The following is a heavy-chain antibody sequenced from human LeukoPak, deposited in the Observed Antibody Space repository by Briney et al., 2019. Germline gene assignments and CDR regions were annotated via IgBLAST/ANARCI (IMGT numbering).Heavy chain of an antibody. Sequence: SVKVSCKASGGTFSSYAISWVRQAPGQGLEWMGGIIPIFGTANYAQKFQGRVTITADESTSTAYMELSSLRSEDTAVYYCAGTEGTYYDFWSGSNYYYYGMDVWGQGTTVTVSS. CDR2: IIPIFGTA. D-gene: IGHD3-3*01. J-gene: IGHJ6*02. CDR3: AGTEGTYYDFWSGSNYYYYGMDV. V-gene: IGHV1-69*13. CDR1: GGTFSSYA.